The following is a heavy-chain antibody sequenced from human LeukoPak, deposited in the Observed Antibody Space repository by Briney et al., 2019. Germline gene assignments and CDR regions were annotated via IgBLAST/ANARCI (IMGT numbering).Heavy chain of an antibody. V-gene: IGHV4-39*01. CDR1: GGSISGSPYY. Sequence: SETLSLTCTVSGGSISGSPYYWGWIRQPPGKGLEWIGSIHYSGSTYYNPSLMSRVTISVDTSKNQFSLKLSSVTAADTAVYYCASRGPGYNLDYWGQGTLVTVSS. CDR2: IHYSGST. D-gene: IGHD5-24*01. CDR3: ASRGPGYNLDY. J-gene: IGHJ4*02.